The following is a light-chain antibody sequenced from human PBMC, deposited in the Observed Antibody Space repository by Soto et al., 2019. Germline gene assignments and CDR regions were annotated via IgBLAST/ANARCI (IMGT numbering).Light chain of an antibody. V-gene: IGKV1-12*01. Sequence: DIQMTQSPSSVSASVGDRVTITCRASQDISGWLAWHQQKPCKAPNLLIYSTSSLQSGVPSRFSGSGSGTDFTLTISILQPEDFATYYCQQTNSFPRTFGQGTKLEIK. CDR1: QDISGW. CDR2: STS. CDR3: QQTNSFPRT. J-gene: IGKJ2*01.